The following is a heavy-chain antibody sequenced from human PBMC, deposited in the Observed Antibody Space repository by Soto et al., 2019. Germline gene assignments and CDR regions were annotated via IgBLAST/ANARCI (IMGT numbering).Heavy chain of an antibody. Sequence: QVTLKESGPVLVKPTETLTLTCTVSGFSLSNARMGVSWIRQPPGKALEWLADIFSNDEKSYSTSLKSRLTIYKDTSKSQVVLTMTNLDPVHTATYYCARIPRYSRSWYGMDVWGQGTTVTVSS. CDR1: GFSLSNARMG. CDR3: ARIPRYSRSWYGMDV. D-gene: IGHD6-13*01. CDR2: IFSNDEK. J-gene: IGHJ6*02. V-gene: IGHV2-26*01.